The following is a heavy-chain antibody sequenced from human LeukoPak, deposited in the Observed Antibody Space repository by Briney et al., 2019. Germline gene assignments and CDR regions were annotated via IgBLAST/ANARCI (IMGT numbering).Heavy chain of an antibody. CDR1: GFTFGDYG. CDR2: IQSRNYGGRT. CDR3: AKDVNWNADAFDI. Sequence: GGSLRLSCTASGFTFGDYGMSWVRQAPGKGLEWVGFIQSRNYGGRTQYAASVKGRFTISRDDSKSIAYLQMNSLKTEDTAVYYCAKDVNWNADAFDIWGQGTMVTVSS. V-gene: IGHV3-49*04. D-gene: IGHD1-1*01. J-gene: IGHJ3*02.